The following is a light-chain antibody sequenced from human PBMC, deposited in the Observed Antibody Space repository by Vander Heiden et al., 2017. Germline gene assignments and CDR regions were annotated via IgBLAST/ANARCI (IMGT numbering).Light chain of an antibody. J-gene: IGKJ2*01. CDR1: QSVSGY. Sequence: EIVLTHSPATLSLSPGERATLSCRAGQSVSGYLAWYQQKSGQAPRLLIYDASNRATGIPTRFSGSGSGTDFTLTISSLEPEDFAVYYCQQRSRWPPYTFGQGTKLEI. CDR3: QQRSRWPPYT. CDR2: DAS. V-gene: IGKV3-11*01.